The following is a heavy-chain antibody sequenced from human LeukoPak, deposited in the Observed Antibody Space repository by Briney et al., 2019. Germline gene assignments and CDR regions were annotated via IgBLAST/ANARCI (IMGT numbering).Heavy chain of an antibody. CDR2: ISAYNGNT. J-gene: IGHJ4*02. V-gene: IGHV1-18*01. CDR3: ARLSYDYVWGSYRQIDY. Sequence: GASVKVSCKASGYTFNSYGISWVRQAPGQGLEWMGWISAYNGNTNYAQKLQGRVTITADESTSTAYMELSSLRSEDTAVYYCARLSYDYVWGSYRQIDYWGQGTLVTVSS. CDR1: GYTFNSYG. D-gene: IGHD3-16*02.